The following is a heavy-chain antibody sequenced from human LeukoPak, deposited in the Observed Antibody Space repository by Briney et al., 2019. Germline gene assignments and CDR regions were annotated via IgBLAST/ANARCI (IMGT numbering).Heavy chain of an antibody. CDR1: GASISSNY. J-gene: IGHJ4*02. V-gene: IGHV4-59*08. CDR3: ARRGYSSGWTDYFDY. Sequence: SETLSLTCTVSGASISSNYWSWIRQAPGKGLEWIGYIYYSGSTNYSPSLKSRATISVDTSKNQLSLNLSSVTAADTAVYYCARRGYSSGWTDYFDYWGQGTLVTVSS. CDR2: IYYSGST. D-gene: IGHD6-19*01.